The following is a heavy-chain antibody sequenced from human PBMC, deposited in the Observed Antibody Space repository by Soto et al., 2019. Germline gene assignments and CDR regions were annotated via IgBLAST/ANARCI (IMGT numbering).Heavy chain of an antibody. CDR2: FDPEDGET. CDR1: GYTLTELS. J-gene: IGHJ6*02. V-gene: IGHV1-24*01. Sequence: ASVKVSCKVSGYTLTELSMHWVRQAPGKGLEWMGGFDPEDGETIYAQKFQGRVTMTRDTSADTAYMELSSLRSEDTAVYYCARDGGYSYDYYYYGMDVWGQGTTVTVSS. D-gene: IGHD5-18*01. CDR3: ARDGGYSYDYYYYGMDV.